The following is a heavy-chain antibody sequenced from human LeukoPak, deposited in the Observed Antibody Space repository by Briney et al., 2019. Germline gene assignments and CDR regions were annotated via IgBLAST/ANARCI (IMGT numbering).Heavy chain of an antibody. CDR2: INHSGST. CDR3: ARGPTKRGGFDP. D-gene: IGHD3-10*01. Sequence: PSETLSLTCAVYGGSFSGYYWSWIRQPPGKGLEWIGEINHSGSTNYNPSLKSRVTISVDTSKNQFSLKLSSVTAADTAVYYCARGPTKRGGFDPWGQGTLVTVSS. J-gene: IGHJ5*02. V-gene: IGHV4-34*01. CDR1: GGSFSGYY.